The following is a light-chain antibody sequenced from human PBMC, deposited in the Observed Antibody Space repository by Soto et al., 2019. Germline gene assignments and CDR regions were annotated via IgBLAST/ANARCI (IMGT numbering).Light chain of an antibody. J-gene: IGKJ3*01. V-gene: IGKV1-12*01. CDR2: GAS. Sequence: DIQMTQSPSSVSASVGDRVTITCRASQHIHTWLAWYQQKPGEAPKLLISGASSLQSGVPSRFSGSGSGTSFTLTISGLQPEDVATYYCQQANSFPFAFGPGTKVDIK. CDR3: QQANSFPFA. CDR1: QHIHTW.